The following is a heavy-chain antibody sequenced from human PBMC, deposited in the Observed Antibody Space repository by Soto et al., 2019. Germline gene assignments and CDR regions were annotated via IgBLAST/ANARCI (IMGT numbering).Heavy chain of an antibody. J-gene: IGHJ4*02. CDR3: ARDNCYGSGKPLDY. V-gene: IGHV3-7*05. CDR2: IKEDGSEK. D-gene: IGHD3-10*01. Sequence: EVQLVESGGGLVQPGGSLRLSCVASGFTFSSYWMSWVRQAPGKGLEWVANIKEDGSEKYYVDSVKGRFTISRDNAKNSLYLQMNSLRAEDTAVYYCARDNCYGSGKPLDYWGQGTLVTVSS. CDR1: GFTFSSYW.